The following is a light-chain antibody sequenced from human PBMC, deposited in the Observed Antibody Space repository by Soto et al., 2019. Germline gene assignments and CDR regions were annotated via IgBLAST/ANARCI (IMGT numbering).Light chain of an antibody. CDR3: YSYTTRSTWV. J-gene: IGLJ3*02. V-gene: IGLV2-14*01. CDR1: SSDVGAYNY. CDR2: EVT. Sequence: QSALTQTASVSGSPGQSIAISCTGTSSDVGAYNYVSWYQQHPGKAPKLMIYEVTNRPSGVSNRFSGSKSDNTASLTISGLQAEDEAHYYCYSYTTRSTWVFGGGTKLTVL.